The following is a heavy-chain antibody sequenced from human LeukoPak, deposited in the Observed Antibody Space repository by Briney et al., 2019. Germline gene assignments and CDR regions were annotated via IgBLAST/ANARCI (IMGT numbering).Heavy chain of an antibody. J-gene: IGHJ4*02. Sequence: ASVKVSCKASGYTFTSYDINWVRQATGQGLEWMGWMNPNSGNTGYAQKFQGRVTMTRNTSISTAYMELSSLRSEDTAVYYCARGPPNYYDSSGSYDYWGQGTLVTVSS. CDR2: MNPNSGNT. CDR3: ARGPPNYYDSSGSYDY. D-gene: IGHD3-22*01. CDR1: GYTFTSYD. V-gene: IGHV1-8*01.